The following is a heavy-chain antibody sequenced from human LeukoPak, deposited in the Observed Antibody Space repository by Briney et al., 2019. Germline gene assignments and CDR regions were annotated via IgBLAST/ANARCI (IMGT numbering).Heavy chain of an antibody. J-gene: IGHJ4*02. V-gene: IGHV3-74*03. Sequence: PGGSLRLSCAASGFTFSSYWMHWVRQAPGKGLVWVSRINSDGSSITYADSVKGRFTISRDNAKNTLYLQMNSLRAEDTAVYYCAKDPRPDEYSSSHDYWGQGTLVTVSS. CDR3: AKDPRPDEYSSSHDY. CDR2: INSDGSSI. D-gene: IGHD6-6*01. CDR1: GFTFSSYW.